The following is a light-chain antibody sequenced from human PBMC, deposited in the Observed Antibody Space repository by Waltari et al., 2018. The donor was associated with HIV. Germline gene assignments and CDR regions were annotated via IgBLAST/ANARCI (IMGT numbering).Light chain of an antibody. Sequence: QSVLTQPPSVSGAPGQRVTLSCTGCSSNLGAPYDVHWYQPLQGTAPKLLIYSNNKRPTGVPDRFSGSKSGASAALAITGLQAEDEADYYCQSFDSNLFGWVFGGGTKLTVL. J-gene: IGLJ2*01. V-gene: IGLV1-40*01. CDR2: SNN. CDR3: QSFDSNLFGWV. CDR1: SSNLGAPYD.